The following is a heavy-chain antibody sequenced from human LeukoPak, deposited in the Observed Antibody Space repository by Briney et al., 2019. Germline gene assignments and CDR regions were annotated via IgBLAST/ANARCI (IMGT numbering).Heavy chain of an antibody. CDR1: GFTFRNAW. Sequence: GGSLSLSCAASGFTFRNAWMRWVRQAPGKGLEWVGRIKSKTDGGTTYCAAPVKGRFTISRDDSKNTLYLQMNSLKTENTAVYYCTTVGRDGYIDTLFDYWGQGTLVTVSS. J-gene: IGHJ4*02. CDR3: TTVGRDGYIDTLFDY. D-gene: IGHD5-24*01. CDR2: IKSKTDGGTT. V-gene: IGHV3-15*01.